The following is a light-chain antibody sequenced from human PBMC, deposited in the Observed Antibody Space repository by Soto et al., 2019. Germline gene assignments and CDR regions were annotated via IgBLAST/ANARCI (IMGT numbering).Light chain of an antibody. CDR1: QIIYTS. CDR2: EAS. J-gene: IGKJ4*01. V-gene: IGKV3-11*01. CDR3: QQRGYWPLT. Sequence: EIVLTQSPATLSLSPGERATLSCRTSQIIYTSLAWYQHRPGQPPRLLIYEASIRATGVPARFSGSGSGADFTLTISCLEPEDFAVYYCQQRGYWPLTFGGGTKVEI.